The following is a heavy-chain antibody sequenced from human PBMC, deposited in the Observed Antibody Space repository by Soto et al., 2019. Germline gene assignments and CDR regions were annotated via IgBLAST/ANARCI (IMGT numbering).Heavy chain of an antibody. Sequence: GGSLRLSCAASGFTFSSYSMNWVRQAPGKGLEWVSSISSSSSYIYYADSVKGRFTISRDNAKNSLYLQMNSLRAEDTAVYYCARAQLDYDFWSGKFDYWGQGTLVTVSS. V-gene: IGHV3-21*01. CDR1: GFTFSSYS. D-gene: IGHD3-3*01. CDR3: ARAQLDYDFWSGKFDY. J-gene: IGHJ4*02. CDR2: ISSSSSYI.